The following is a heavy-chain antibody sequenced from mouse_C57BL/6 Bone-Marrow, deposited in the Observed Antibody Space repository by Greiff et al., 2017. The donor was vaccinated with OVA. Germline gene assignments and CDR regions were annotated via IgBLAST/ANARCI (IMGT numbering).Heavy chain of an antibody. CDR1: GYAFTNYL. J-gene: IGHJ2*01. Sequence: QVQLKESGAELVRPGTSVKESCKASGYAFTNYLIEWVKQRPGQGLEWIGVINPGCGGTNYNEKFKGKATLTADKSSSTAYMQLSSLTSEDSAVYFCAKDEFYYWGQGTTLTVSS. V-gene: IGHV1-54*01. CDR3: AKDEFYY. CDR2: INPGCGGT.